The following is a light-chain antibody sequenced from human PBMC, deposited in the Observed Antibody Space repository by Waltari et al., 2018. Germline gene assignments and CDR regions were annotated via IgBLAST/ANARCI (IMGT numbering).Light chain of an antibody. CDR2: EVA. V-gene: IGLV2-23*02. J-gene: IGLJ3*02. CDR3: CSYAASSTWV. Sequence: QSALTQPASVSGSPGQSITIPCTGTSSGVGNYNLVPWYQQHPGKAPKLMIYEVATRPSGVSNRFSGSKSGNTASLTISGLQAEDEADYYCCSYAASSTWVFGGGTKLTVL. CDR1: SSGVGNYNL.